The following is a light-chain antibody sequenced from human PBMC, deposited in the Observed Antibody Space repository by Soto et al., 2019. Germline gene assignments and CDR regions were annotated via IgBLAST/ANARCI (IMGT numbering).Light chain of an antibody. CDR1: SSNIGSNY. V-gene: IGLV1-47*01. CDR3: AAWDDSLSGPHVL. J-gene: IGLJ2*01. CDR2: RNN. Sequence: QSVLTQPPSASGTPGQRVTISCSGSSSNIGSNYVYWYQQLPGTAPKLLIYRNNQRPSGVPDRFSGSKSGTSASLAISGLRSEDEADYCCAAWDDSLSGPHVLFGGGTKLTVL.